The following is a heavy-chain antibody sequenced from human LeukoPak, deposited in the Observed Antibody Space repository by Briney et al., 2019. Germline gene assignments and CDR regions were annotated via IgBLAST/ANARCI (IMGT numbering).Heavy chain of an antibody. CDR2: INSDGSGT. CDR3: ARDHLSSGSSPDYYYYYYMDV. V-gene: IGHV3-74*01. CDR1: GFTFSSYW. J-gene: IGHJ6*03. Sequence: GGSLRLSCAASGFTFSSYWMHWVRQTPGKGLVWVSRINSDGSGTDYADSVKGRFSISRDNAKNTLYLQMNSLRAEDTAVYYCARDHLSSGSSPDYYYYYYMDVWGKGTTVTISS. D-gene: IGHD6-19*01.